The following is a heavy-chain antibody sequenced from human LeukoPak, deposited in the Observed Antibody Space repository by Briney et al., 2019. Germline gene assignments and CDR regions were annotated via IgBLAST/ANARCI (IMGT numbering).Heavy chain of an antibody. V-gene: IGHV3-9*01. CDR3: AKDITEYFYYFDY. CDR2: ISWNSGSI. CDR1: GFTFDDYA. D-gene: IGHD2/OR15-2a*01. Sequence: GRSLRLSCAASGFTFDDYAMHWVRQVPGKGLEWVSGISWNSGSIGYADSVKGRFTISRDNAKNSLYLQMNSLRAEDTALYYCAKDITEYFYYFDYWGQGTLVTVSS. J-gene: IGHJ4*02.